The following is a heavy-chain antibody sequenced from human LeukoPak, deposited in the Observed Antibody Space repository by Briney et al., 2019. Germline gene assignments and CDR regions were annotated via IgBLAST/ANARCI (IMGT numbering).Heavy chain of an antibody. CDR2: ISGSGGST. J-gene: IGHJ6*03. D-gene: IGHD5-18*01. CDR1: GFTFSSYG. Sequence: GGSLRLSCAASGFTFSSYGMSWVRQAPGKGLEWVSAISGSGGSTYYADSVKGRFTISRDNSKNTVYLQMNSLRADATAVYFCAKGDTGYYYYYMGVWGKGTTVTVSS. V-gene: IGHV3-23*01. CDR3: AKGDTGYYYYYMGV.